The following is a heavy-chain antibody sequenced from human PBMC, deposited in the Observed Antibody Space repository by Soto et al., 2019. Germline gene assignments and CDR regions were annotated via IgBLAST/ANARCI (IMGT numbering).Heavy chain of an antibody. D-gene: IGHD4-17*01. CDR1: GFTADDYA. V-gene: IGHV3-9*02. Sequence: EVQLVESGGGLVQPGRSLRLSCVASGFTADDYAMHCVRQAPGKGLEWVSGISSNSDTIDYADSVKGRFTISRDNDKNSLFLQMNSLRRVDSSLYYCAKDLKWGGMTTIHYFDSCGQGTLVTVSS. CDR2: ISSNSDTI. J-gene: IGHJ4*02. CDR3: AKDLKWGGMTTIHYFDS.